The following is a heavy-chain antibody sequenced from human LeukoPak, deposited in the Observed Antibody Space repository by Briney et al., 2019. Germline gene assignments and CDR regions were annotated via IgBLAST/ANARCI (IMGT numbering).Heavy chain of an antibody. CDR3: ARDYWWNYDY. Sequence: GGSLRLSCAASGFTFSDYAMHWVRQAPGKGLERVAVISKDGSDKYYPGSVRGRFTISRDNSKNTIYLQMDSLRAEDTAIYYCARDYWWNYDYWGQGTLVTVSS. J-gene: IGHJ4*02. D-gene: IGHD1-7*01. V-gene: IGHV3-30-3*01. CDR1: GFTFSDYA. CDR2: ISKDGSDK.